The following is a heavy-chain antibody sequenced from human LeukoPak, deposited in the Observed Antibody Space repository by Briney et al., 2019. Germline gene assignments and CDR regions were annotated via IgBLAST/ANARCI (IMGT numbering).Heavy chain of an antibody. CDR3: ARDYWWNYDY. Sequence: GGSLRLSCAASGFTFSDYAMHWVRQAPGKGLERVAVISKDGSDKYYPGSVRGRFTISRDNSKNTIYLQMDSLRAEDTAIYYCARDYWWNYDYWGQGTLVTVSS. J-gene: IGHJ4*02. D-gene: IGHD1-7*01. V-gene: IGHV3-30-3*01. CDR1: GFTFSDYA. CDR2: ISKDGSDK.